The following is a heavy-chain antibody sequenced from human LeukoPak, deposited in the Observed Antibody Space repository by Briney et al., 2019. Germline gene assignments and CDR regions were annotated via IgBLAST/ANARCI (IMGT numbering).Heavy chain of an antibody. D-gene: IGHD5-18*01. Sequence: GRSLRLSCAASGFIFSVYGMHWVRQSPGKGLEWVAFIRGKAYGGTTEYAASVKGRFIISRDDSKSIAYLQMNSLKTEDTAVYYCTKYSRSIDYWGQGTLVTVSS. V-gene: IGHV3-49*04. CDR2: IRGKAYGGTT. J-gene: IGHJ4*02. CDR3: TKYSRSIDY. CDR1: GFIFSVYG.